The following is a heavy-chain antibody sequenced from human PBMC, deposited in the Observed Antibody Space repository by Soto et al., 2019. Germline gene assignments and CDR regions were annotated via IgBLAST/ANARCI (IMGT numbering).Heavy chain of an antibody. CDR1: GFTFGDYA. D-gene: IGHD6-6*01. V-gene: IGHV3-49*03. Sequence: PGGSLRLSCTASGFTFGDYAMSWFRQAPGKGLEWVGFIRSKAYGGTTEYAASVKGRFTISRDDSKSIAYLQMNSLKTEDTAVYYCTRRAAPPGYYGMDVWGQGTTVTVSS. CDR3: TRRAAPPGYYGMDV. J-gene: IGHJ6*02. CDR2: IRSKAYGGTT.